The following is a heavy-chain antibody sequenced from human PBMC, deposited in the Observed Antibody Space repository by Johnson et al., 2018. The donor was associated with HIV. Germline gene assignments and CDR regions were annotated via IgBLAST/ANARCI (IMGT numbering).Heavy chain of an antibody. D-gene: IGHD3-16*01. V-gene: IGHV3-9*01. CDR1: GFTFDDYA. J-gene: IGHJ3*02. CDR2: ISWNSGSI. Sequence: VQLVESGGGVVRPGGSLRLSCAASGFTFDDYAMHWVRQAPGKGLAWVSGISWNSGSIGYADSVKGRFTISRDNSKNTLYLQMKSLRVEATAVYYCARESGYDYVWGARGAFDIWGQGTMVTVSS. CDR3: ARESGYDYVWGARGAFDI.